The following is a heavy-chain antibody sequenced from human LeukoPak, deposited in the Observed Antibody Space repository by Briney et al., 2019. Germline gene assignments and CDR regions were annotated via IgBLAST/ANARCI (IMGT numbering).Heavy chain of an antibody. CDR1: GGSISSSSYY. CDR2: ISYSGST. J-gene: IGHJ4*02. V-gene: IGHV4-39*01. Sequence: SETLSLTCTVSGGSISSSSYYWGWIRQSPGKGLEWMGSISYSGSTYYNPSLKSRVTISVDTSKNQFSLKLSSVSAADTAVYFCARQGGDYYYWGQGTLVTVSS. D-gene: IGHD2/OR15-2a*01. CDR3: ARQGGDYYY.